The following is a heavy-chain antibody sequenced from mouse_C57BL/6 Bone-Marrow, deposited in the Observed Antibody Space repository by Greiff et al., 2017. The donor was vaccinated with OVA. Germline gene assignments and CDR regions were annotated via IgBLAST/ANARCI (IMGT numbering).Heavy chain of an antibody. CDR1: GFTFSDYY. CDR2: ISNGGGST. D-gene: IGHD2-4*01. CDR3: ARHNDYGFAY. V-gene: IGHV5-12*01. J-gene: IGHJ3*01. Sequence: EVKLVESGGGLVQPGGSLKLSCAASGFTFSDYYMYWVRQTPEKRLEWVAYISNGGGSTYYPDTVKGRFTISRDNAKNTLYLQMSRLKSEDTAMYYCARHNDYGFAYWGQGTLVTVSA.